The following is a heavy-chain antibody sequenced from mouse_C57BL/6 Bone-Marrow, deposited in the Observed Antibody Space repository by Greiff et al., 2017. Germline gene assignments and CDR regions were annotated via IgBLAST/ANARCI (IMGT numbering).Heavy chain of an antibody. J-gene: IGHJ2*01. V-gene: IGHV5-9-1*02. Sequence: EVMLVESGEGLVKPGGSLKLSCAASGFTFSSYAMSWVRQTPEKRLEWVAYISSGGDYIYYADTVKGRFTISRDNARNTLYLQMSSLKSEDTAMYYCTGLYYGSSYDFDYWGQGTTLTVSS. D-gene: IGHD1-1*01. CDR2: ISSGGDYI. CDR1: GFTFSSYA. CDR3: TGLYYGSSYDFDY.